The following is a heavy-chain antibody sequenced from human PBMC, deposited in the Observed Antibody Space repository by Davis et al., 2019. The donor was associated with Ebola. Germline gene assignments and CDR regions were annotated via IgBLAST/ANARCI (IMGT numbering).Heavy chain of an antibody. CDR2: ISYDGSNK. D-gene: IGHD5-18*01. CDR3: ARMSGYSYGYFWGGFDY. J-gene: IGHJ4*02. CDR1: GFTFSSYA. Sequence: GGSLRLSCAASGFTFSSYAMHWVRQAPGKGLEWVAVISYDGSNKYYADSVKGRFTISRDNSKNTLYLQMNSLRAEDTAVYYCARMSGYSYGYFWGGFDYWGQGTLVTVSS. V-gene: IGHV3-30*04.